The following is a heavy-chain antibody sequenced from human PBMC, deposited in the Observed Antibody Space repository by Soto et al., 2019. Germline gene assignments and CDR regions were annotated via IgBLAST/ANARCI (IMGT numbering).Heavy chain of an antibody. CDR1: GFTFSNYA. Sequence: VGSLRLSCAASGFTFSNYAMHWVRQAPGKGLEWVAVISYDGTTEYYADSVKGRFTISRDSSENTLYLQMNSLRAEDTALYYCARAGVEEAIQVGYFQHWGQGTLVTVSS. CDR2: ISYDGTTE. CDR3: ARAGVEEAIQVGYFQH. J-gene: IGHJ1*01. V-gene: IGHV3-33*01. D-gene: IGHD2-8*01.